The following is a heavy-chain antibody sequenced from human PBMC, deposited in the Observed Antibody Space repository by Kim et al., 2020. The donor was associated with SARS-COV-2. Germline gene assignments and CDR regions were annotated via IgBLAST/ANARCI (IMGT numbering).Heavy chain of an antibody. CDR1: GFTFSSHW. V-gene: IGHV3-74*01. CDR2: ISSDGRTT. CDR3: LHGPNYDYGMDV. Sequence: GGSLRLSCAASGFTFSSHWMHWVRQAPGKGLVWVSRISSDGRTTNYADSVKGRFTISRDNARKTLYLQMNSLRAEDTAVYYCLHGPNYDYGMDVWGQGTTVTVSS. J-gene: IGHJ6*02.